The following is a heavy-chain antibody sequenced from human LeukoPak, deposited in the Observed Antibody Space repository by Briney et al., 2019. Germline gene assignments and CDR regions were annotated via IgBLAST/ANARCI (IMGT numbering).Heavy chain of an antibody. V-gene: IGHV4-61*02. CDR3: ARGDHDYGDYD. CDR2: IYTSGST. Sequence: PSQTLSLTCTVSGGSISSGSYYWSWIRQPAGKGLEWIGRIYTSGSTNYNPSLKSRVTISVDTSKNQFSLKLSSVTAADTAVYYCARGDHDYGDYDWGQGTLVTVSS. D-gene: IGHD4-17*01. CDR1: GGSISSGSYY. J-gene: IGHJ4*02.